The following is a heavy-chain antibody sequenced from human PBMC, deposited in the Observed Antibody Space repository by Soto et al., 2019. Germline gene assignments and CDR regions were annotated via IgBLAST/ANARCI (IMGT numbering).Heavy chain of an antibody. CDR1: GGSIGSSSFY. J-gene: IGHJ4*02. CDR2: IYYSGST. Sequence: QLQLQESGPGLVKASETLSLTCTVSGGSIGSSSFYWGWIRQPPGKGPDWIGSIYYSGSTYYSPSLQSRVTMSADTSKNRFSLKLISVTAADTGVYYCARQVLDGAVTGSGSFDSWGQGTLVTVSS. CDR3: ARQVLDGAVTGSGSFDS. D-gene: IGHD3-10*01. V-gene: IGHV4-39*01.